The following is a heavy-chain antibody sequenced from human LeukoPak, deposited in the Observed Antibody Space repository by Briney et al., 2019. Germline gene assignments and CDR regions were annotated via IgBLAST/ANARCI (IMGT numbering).Heavy chain of an antibody. D-gene: IGHD3-22*01. Sequence: SETLSLTCTVPGGSISSGDYYWSWIRQPPGKGLEWIGYIYYSGSTYYNPSLKSRVTISVDTSKNQFSLKLSSVTAADTAVYYCARTAPPAGYYDSSGYPTENWGQGTLVTVSS. CDR3: ARTAPPAGYYDSSGYPTEN. CDR1: GGSISSGDYY. CDR2: IYYSGST. J-gene: IGHJ4*02. V-gene: IGHV4-30-4*08.